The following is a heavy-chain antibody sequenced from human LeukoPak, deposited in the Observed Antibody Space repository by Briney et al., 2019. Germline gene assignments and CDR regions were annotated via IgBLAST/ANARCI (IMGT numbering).Heavy chain of an antibody. D-gene: IGHD2/OR15-2a*01. CDR2: IYTSGST. Sequence: PSETLSLTCTVSGDSIRSNNYYWTWVRQPAGKGLEWIGRIYTSGSTLYSPSLQSRVTISIDKSKNQFSLRLTSVTAADMAVYYCASGNTLKGVDYWGQGTLVSVSS. CDR1: GDSIRSNNYY. CDR3: ASGNTLKGVDY. J-gene: IGHJ4*02. V-gene: IGHV4-61*02.